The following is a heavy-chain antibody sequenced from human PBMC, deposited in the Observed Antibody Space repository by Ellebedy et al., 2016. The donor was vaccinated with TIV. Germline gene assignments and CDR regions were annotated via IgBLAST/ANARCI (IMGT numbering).Heavy chain of an antibody. Sequence: MPSETLSLTCTVSGGSISHFYWSWIRQPAGKGLECIGRIYTSGGAKYNPSLKSRVTMSVDTSKNQFSLKLSSVTAADSAFYYCARLYGAYGMDVWGQGTTVNVSS. CDR3: ARLYGAYGMDV. D-gene: IGHD4/OR15-4a*01. CDR1: GGSISHFY. V-gene: IGHV4-4*07. J-gene: IGHJ6*02. CDR2: IYTSGGA.